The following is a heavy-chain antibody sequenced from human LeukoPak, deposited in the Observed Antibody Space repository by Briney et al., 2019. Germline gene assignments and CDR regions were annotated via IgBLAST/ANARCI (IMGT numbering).Heavy chain of an antibody. Sequence: PGGSLRLSCAASGFTFSSYWMPWVRRAPGKGLVWVSRINSDGSSTTYADSVKGRFTISRDNAKNTLYLQMNSLRAEDTAVYYCARAVSGNYPSDYWGQGTLVTVSS. CDR3: ARAVSGNYPSDY. D-gene: IGHD2-15*01. CDR1: GFTFSSYW. CDR2: INSDGSST. V-gene: IGHV3-74*01. J-gene: IGHJ4*02.